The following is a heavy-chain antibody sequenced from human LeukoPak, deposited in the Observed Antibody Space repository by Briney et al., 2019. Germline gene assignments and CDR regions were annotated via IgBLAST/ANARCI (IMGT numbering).Heavy chain of an antibody. CDR2: ISGSGGST. V-gene: IGHV3-23*01. D-gene: IGHD3-22*01. CDR3: AKDGGSSGYPPFDY. CDR1: GFTFSSYA. J-gene: IGHJ4*02. Sequence: GGSLRLSCAASGFTFSSYAMSWVRRAPGKGLEWVSAISGSGGSTYYADSVKGRFTISRDNSKNTLYLQMNSLRAEDTAVYYCAKDGGSSGYPPFDYWGQGTLVTVSS.